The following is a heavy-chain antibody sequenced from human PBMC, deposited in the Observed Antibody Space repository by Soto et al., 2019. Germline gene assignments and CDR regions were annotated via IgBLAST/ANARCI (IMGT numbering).Heavy chain of an antibody. V-gene: IGHV1-2*02. J-gene: IGHJ3*02. D-gene: IGHD1-26*01. CDR2: LNPDSGDT. CDR3: ARPPNPWEPYAFHI. Sequence: ASVKVSCKSSGYTFTDYYMHWVRQAPGQGLDWMGWLNPDSGDTNYAQKFQGRVTMTRDTSINTAYMELTSLTSDDTALYYCARPPNPWEPYAFHIWGHGTLVTVSS. CDR1: GYTFTDYY.